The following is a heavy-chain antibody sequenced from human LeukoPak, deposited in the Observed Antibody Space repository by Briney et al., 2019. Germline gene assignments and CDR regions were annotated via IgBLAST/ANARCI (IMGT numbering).Heavy chain of an antibody. Sequence: GESLKISCKASGYTFTGYYMHWVRQAPGQGLEWMGRIIPNSGGTNSGQKFQGRLTMTRDTSISTAYMELSRLSSDDTAVYYCARGDYDTSGYKFDYRGQGTLVTVSS. V-gene: IGHV1-2*06. D-gene: IGHD3-22*01. CDR3: ARGDYDTSGYKFDY. J-gene: IGHJ4*02. CDR1: GYTFTGYY. CDR2: IIPNSGGT.